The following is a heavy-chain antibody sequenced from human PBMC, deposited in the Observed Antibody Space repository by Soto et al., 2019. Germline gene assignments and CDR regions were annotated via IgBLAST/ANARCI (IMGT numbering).Heavy chain of an antibody. CDR2: IYYSGST. CDR1: GGSISSYY. V-gene: IGHV4-59*08. J-gene: IGHJ4*01. D-gene: IGHD2-2*01. CDR3: ARHRRYCSSTSCQTIYFDY. Sequence: SETLSLTCTVSGGSISSYYWSWIRQPPGKGLEWIGYIYYSGSTNYNPSLKSRVTISVDTSKNQFSLKLSSVTAADTAVYYCARHRRYCSSTSCQTIYFDYWGHGTLVTVSS.